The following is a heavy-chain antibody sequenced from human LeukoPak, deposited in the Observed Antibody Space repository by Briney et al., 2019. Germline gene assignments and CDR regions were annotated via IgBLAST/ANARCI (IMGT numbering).Heavy chain of an antibody. D-gene: IGHD3-10*01. V-gene: IGHV3-23*01. Sequence: GGSLRLSCAASEITLSSYAMSWVRQAPGKGLEWVSSISASGSLTYYAGSVKGRFTISRDNSKSILFLQMNSLTVEDTAVYFWAKGWFGETLHGPHDYWGQGPLVTVSS. CDR1: EITLSSYA. CDR3: AKGWFGETLHGPHDY. CDR2: ISASGSLT. J-gene: IGHJ4*02.